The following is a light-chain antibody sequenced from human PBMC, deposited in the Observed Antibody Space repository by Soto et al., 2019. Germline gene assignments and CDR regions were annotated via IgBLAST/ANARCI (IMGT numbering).Light chain of an antibody. CDR3: QQYGSSSWT. J-gene: IGKJ1*01. CDR2: GAS. Sequence: EIVLTQSPGTLSLSPGERATLSCRARQRVSSSSLAWYQHKPGQAPRHLIYGASSRATGIPDRFSGSGSGTDFTLTISRLEPEDFAVYYCQQYGSSSWTFGQGTKVDVK. CDR1: QRVSSSS. V-gene: IGKV3-20*01.